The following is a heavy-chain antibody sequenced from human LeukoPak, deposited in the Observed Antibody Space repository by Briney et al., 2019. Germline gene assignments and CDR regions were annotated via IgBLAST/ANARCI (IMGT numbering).Heavy chain of an antibody. CDR2: INPNSAGT. V-gene: IGHV1-2*02. D-gene: IGHD2-2*02. CDR1: GYTLTGYY. CDR3: ASFRAVVPAAIYDGGSLSDAFDI. Sequence: ATVKVSCKASGYTLTGYYMHWVRQAPSQRVEWMRWINPNSAGTTHAQKFQGRVTMTRDTSISTAYMELSRLRSDDTAVYYCASFRAVVPAAIYDGGSLSDAFDIWGQGTMVTVSS. J-gene: IGHJ3*02.